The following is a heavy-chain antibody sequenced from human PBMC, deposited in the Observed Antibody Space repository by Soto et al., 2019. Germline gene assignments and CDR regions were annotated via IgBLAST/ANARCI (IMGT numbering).Heavy chain of an antibody. CDR1: CGSISSGGYY. Sequence: QVQLQASGPGLVKPSQTRSLTCTVSCGSISSGGYYWSWIRQHPGKCLEWIGYIYYSGSTYYNPSLKTRVTISVDTSKNQFALKLSSVTAADTAVYYCARDSLKQNHPRFHYWCQGTLVTVS. V-gene: IGHV4-31*03. J-gene: IGHJ4*02. CDR2: IYYSGST. CDR3: ARDSLKQNHPRFHY. D-gene: IGHD3-9*01.